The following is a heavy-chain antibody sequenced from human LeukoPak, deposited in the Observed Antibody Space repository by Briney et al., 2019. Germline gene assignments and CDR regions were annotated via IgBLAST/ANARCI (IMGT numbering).Heavy chain of an antibody. CDR1: GGSISSYY. CDR2: IYYSGST. Sequence: PSQTLSLTCTVSGGSISSYYWSWIRQPPGKGLEWIGCIYYSGSTNHNPSLKSRVTMSVDTSKNQFSLKLSSVTAADTAVYYCAREWGGGYCSSTSCYNYYYYMDVWGKGTTVTVSS. CDR3: AREWGGGYCSSTSCYNYYYYMDV. V-gene: IGHV4-59*12. J-gene: IGHJ6*03. D-gene: IGHD2-2*02.